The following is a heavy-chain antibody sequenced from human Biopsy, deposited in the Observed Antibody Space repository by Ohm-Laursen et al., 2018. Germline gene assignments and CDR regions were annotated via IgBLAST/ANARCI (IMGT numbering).Heavy chain of an antibody. CDR2: IYYSGST. D-gene: IGHD2/OR15-2a*01. J-gene: IGHJ6*02. CDR1: GGSISSDY. CDR3: ARVTNSTGWPYCDLYGMDV. V-gene: IGHV4-59*01. Sequence: SETLSLTCTVSGGSISSDYRSWIRQTPGKRLEWIGYIYYSGSTNYNPSLKSRVTISVDTSKNQFSLSLNSATATDTAVDYCARVTNSTGWPYCDLYGMDVWGQGTTVTVS.